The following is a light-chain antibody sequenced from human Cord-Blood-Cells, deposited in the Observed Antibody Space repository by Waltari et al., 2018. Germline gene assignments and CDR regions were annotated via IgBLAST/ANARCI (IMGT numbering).Light chain of an antibody. CDR1: QDISNY. CDR3: QQYDNPPRGWT. J-gene: IGKJ1*01. CDR2: DAS. Sequence: DVQVTPSPSSLSASVGDSVTITCQASQDISNYLNWYQQKPGKAPKLLIYDASNLETGVPSRFSGSGSGTDFTFTISSLQPEDIATYYCQQYDNPPRGWTFGQGTKVEIK. V-gene: IGKV1-33*01.